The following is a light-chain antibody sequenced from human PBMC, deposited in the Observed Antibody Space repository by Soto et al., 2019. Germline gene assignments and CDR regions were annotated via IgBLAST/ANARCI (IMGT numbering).Light chain of an antibody. J-gene: IGKJ1*01. CDR3: QQSYSTPQT. Sequence: DIQMTQHQYSLSASVGDRVTITCRASQSISSYLNWYQQKPWKAPKLLIYAASSLQSGVPSRFSGSGSGTDFTLTISSLQPEDFATYYCQQSYSTPQTFGQGTKVDIK. CDR1: QSISSY. CDR2: AAS. V-gene: IGKV1-39*01.